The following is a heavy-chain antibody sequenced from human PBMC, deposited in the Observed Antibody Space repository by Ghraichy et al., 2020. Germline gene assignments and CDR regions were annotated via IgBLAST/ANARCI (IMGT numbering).Heavy chain of an antibody. CDR2: IERKIDGGTS. CDR3: ATHRAYSAYGLLDY. V-gene: IGHV3-15*04. Sequence: LSLTCATSGFISTNAWMSWVRQAPGKGLEWVGRIERKIDGGTSDYGAPVKGRFTISRDDSKSTMYLQMNSLDTEDTAVYYCATHRAYSAYGLLDYWGQGNLVIVSS. D-gene: IGHD5-12*01. CDR1: GFISTNAW. J-gene: IGHJ4*02.